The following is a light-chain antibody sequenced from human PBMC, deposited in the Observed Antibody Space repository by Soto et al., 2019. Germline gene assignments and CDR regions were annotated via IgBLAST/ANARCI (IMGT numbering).Light chain of an antibody. CDR3: FSYTSSGTYV. Sequence: QSALTQPASVSGSPGQSITISCTGTSSDVGNYKYVSWYQQHPGKAPKLMIYEVSNRPSGVSNRFSGSKSGNTASLNISGLQAEDETDYYCFSYTSSGTYVFGTRTKVTVL. J-gene: IGLJ1*01. V-gene: IGLV2-14*01. CDR1: SSDVGNYKY. CDR2: EVS.